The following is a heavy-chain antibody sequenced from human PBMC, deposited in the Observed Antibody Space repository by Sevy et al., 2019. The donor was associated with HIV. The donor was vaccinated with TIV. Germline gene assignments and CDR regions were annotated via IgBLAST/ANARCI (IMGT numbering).Heavy chain of an antibody. J-gene: IGHJ4*02. V-gene: IGHV3-21*01. D-gene: IGHD2-2*01. CDR1: GFTFSSYS. CDR2: ISGSSTYK. Sequence: GGSLRLSCAASGFTFSSYSMNWVRQAPGKGLEWVSSISGSSTYKYYADSVKGRFTISRDNAKNSLYLQMNSLRAEDTAVYDCARDGVCSSTCCFLCFDYWGQGTLVTVSS. CDR3: ARDGVCSSTCCFLCFDY.